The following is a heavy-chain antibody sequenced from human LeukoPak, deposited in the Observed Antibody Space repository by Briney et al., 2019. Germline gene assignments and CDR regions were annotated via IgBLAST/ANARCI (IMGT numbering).Heavy chain of an antibody. V-gene: IGHV1-46*01. J-gene: IGHJ4*02. CDR1: GYTFTNYY. D-gene: IGHD2-21*02. CDR3: ARDHYHKIHSVMVTAPDY. CDR2: INPTGGST. Sequence: ASVKVSCKADGYTFTNYYMHWVRQAPGEGLEWMGIINPTGGSTSYAQKFQGRVTMTRDTSTSTVYMELRSLRSEDTAVYYCARDHYHKIHSVMVTAPDYWGQGTLVIVSS.